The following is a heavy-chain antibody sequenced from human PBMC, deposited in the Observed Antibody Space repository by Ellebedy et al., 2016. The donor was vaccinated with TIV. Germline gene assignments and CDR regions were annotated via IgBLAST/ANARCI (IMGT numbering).Heavy chain of an antibody. D-gene: IGHD3-9*01. J-gene: IGHJ4*02. Sequence: GGSLRLSXAASGFTFSSYSMKWVRQAPGKGLEWVSYISSSSGTIYHADSVKGRFTISRDNAKNSLYLQMNSLRAEDTAVYYCARDGVLYDILTGYNYYFDYWGQGTLVTVSS. CDR2: ISSSSGTI. V-gene: IGHV3-48*01. CDR3: ARDGVLYDILTGYNYYFDY. CDR1: GFTFSSYS.